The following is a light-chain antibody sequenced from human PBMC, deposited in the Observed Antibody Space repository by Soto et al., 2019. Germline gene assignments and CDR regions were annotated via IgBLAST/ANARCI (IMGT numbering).Light chain of an antibody. V-gene: IGLV1-44*01. CDR2: SNN. J-gene: IGLJ2*01. CDR1: NSNIGTNT. CDR3: EAWDGSLNVVL. Sequence: QSVLTQPPSASGTPGQRVTISCSGGNSNIGTNTVNWYQHLPGSAPKLLISSNNQRPSGVPDRFSGSKSGTSASLAISGLQPDDEADYYCEAWDGSLNVVLFGGGTQLTVL.